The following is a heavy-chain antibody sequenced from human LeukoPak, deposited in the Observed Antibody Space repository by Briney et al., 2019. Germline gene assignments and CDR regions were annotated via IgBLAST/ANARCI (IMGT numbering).Heavy chain of an antibody. D-gene: IGHD2-2*01. V-gene: IGHV4-61*02. CDR2: IYTSGST. CDR1: GGSISSGSYY. Sequence: SEPLSLTCTVSGGSISSGSYYWSWIRQPAGKGLEWIGRIYTSGSTNYNPSLKSRVTISVDTSKNQFSLKLSSVTAADTAVYYCARAPEWYYDLCGRGTLVTVSS. CDR3: ARAPEWYYDL. J-gene: IGHJ2*01.